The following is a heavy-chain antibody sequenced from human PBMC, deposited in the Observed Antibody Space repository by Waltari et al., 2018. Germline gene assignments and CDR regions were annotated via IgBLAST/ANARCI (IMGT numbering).Heavy chain of an antibody. CDR2: ISGSGGST. CDR3: AKDLERYSSSSMGTIFADY. Sequence: EVQLLESGGGLVQPGGSLRLSCAASGFTFSSYAMSWVRQAPGKGLELVSAISGSGGSTYYADSVKGRFTIARDNSKNTLYLQMNSLRAEDTAVYYCAKDLERYSSSSMGTIFADYWGQGTLVTVSS. CDR1: GFTFSSYA. D-gene: IGHD6-6*01. J-gene: IGHJ4*02. V-gene: IGHV3-23*01.